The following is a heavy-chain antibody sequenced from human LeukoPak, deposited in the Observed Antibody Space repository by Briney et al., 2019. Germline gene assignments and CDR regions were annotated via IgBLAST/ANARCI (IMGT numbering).Heavy chain of an antibody. CDR2: IHYSGST. Sequence: SETLSLTCSVSGGSISSSDHFWGWIRQPPGKGLEWIGSIHYSGSTYYKPSLKSRVTISVDTSKSHFSLNLRSVTAADTAVYYCARQESGGYINAFDIWGQGTMVTVSS. CDR1: GGSISSSDHF. CDR3: ARQESGGYINAFDI. V-gene: IGHV4-39*01. D-gene: IGHD5-12*01. J-gene: IGHJ3*02.